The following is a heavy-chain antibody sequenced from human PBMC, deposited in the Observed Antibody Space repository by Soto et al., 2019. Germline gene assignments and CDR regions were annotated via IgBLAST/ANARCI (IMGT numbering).Heavy chain of an antibody. Sequence: ASVKVSCKASGYTFTGYYMHWVRQAPGQGLEWMGWINPNSGGTNYAQEFQGRVTMTRDTSISTAYMELSRLRSDDTAVYYCERFRSRSWHSSSFDIWRQGKVVMVS. CDR1: GYTFTGYY. V-gene: IGHV1-2*02. J-gene: IGHJ3*02. CDR2: INPNSGGT. CDR3: ERFRSRSWHSSSFDI. D-gene: IGHD6-13*01.